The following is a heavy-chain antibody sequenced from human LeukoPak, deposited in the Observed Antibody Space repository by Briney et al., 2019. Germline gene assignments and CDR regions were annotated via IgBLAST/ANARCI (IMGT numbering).Heavy chain of an antibody. CDR3: ARGQVFDY. V-gene: IGHV4-34*01. CDR2: VSRPGST. J-gene: IGHJ4*02. CDR1: SASVSDYH. Sequence: SETLSLTCAVFSASVSDYHWSWIRQSPGKGLGWIGEVSRPGSTTYDPSLNSRVTISMDTSKNQFSLKLNSVTAADTAVYYCARGQVFDYWGQGTLVTVSS.